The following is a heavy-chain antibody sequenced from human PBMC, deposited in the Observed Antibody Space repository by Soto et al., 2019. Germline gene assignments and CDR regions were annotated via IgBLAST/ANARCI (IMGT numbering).Heavy chain of an antibody. CDR1: GFTFSSYA. CDR2: ISYDGSNK. J-gene: IGHJ6*02. CDR3: ARNPYYDFWSVLLGMDV. V-gene: IGHV3-30-3*01. D-gene: IGHD3-3*01. Sequence: GGSLRLSCAASGFTFSSYAMHWVRQAPGKWLEWVAVISYDGSNKYYADSVKGRFTISRDNSKNTLYLQMNSLRDEDTAVYYCARNPYYDFWSVLLGMDVWGQGXTVTVYS.